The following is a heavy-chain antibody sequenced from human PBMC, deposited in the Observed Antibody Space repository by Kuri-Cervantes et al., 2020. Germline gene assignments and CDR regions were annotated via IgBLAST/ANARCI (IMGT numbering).Heavy chain of an antibody. J-gene: IGHJ4*02. D-gene: IGHD1-7*01. CDR2: IYYSRST. Sequence: SETLSLTCTVSGGSISSGAYYWAWIRQPPGKGLEWIESIYYSRSTYYNPSLKSRVTISVDTSKNQFSLKLSSVTAADTAVYYCARTRTYYFDYWGQGTLVTVSS. CDR3: ARTRTYYFDY. CDR1: GGSISSGAYY. V-gene: IGHV4-39*07.